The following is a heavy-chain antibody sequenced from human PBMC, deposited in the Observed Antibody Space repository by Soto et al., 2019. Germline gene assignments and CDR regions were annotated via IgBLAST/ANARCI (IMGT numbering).Heavy chain of an antibody. CDR1: GFSFSTYA. CDR2: ITPSGGNT. Sequence: EVQLLESGGGLVQPGGSLRLSCAASGFSFSTYAMTWVLQAPGKGLEWVSTITPSGGNTYYADSVKVRFTITRDNSQNTLFLHMNSLRAEDTAVYYCAGRYCPYSVCYTNFYYYMDIWGEGTSVTVSS. J-gene: IGHJ6*03. V-gene: IGHV3-23*01. D-gene: IGHD2-8*01. CDR3: AGRYCPYSVCYTNFYYYMDI.